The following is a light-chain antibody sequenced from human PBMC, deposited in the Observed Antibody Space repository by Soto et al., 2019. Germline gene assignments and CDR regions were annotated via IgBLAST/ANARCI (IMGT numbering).Light chain of an antibody. V-gene: IGKV3-20*01. CDR3: QQYGSSPSWT. Sequence: ELLLTQSPGTLSLSPAARATLSCSSDKSVSDTLLTWFQQKPGQAPRLLIFGTSNRAPGIPDRFSGSGSGTDFTLTIRRLEPEDLAVYYCQQYGSSPSWTFGEGTKVDIK. CDR1: KSVSDTL. CDR2: GTS. J-gene: IGKJ1*01.